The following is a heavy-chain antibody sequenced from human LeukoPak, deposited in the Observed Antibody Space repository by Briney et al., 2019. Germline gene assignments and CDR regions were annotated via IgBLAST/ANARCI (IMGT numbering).Heavy chain of an antibody. D-gene: IGHD3-16*01. J-gene: IGHJ4*02. Sequence: SVKVTCKASGGTFSSYAISWVRQAPGQGLEWMGGIIPIFGTANYAQKFQGRVTITADESTSTAYMELSSLRSEDTAVYYCARETGWGSYVLDYWGQGTLVTVSS. CDR1: GGTFSSYA. V-gene: IGHV1-69*13. CDR2: IIPIFGTA. CDR3: ARETGWGSYVLDY.